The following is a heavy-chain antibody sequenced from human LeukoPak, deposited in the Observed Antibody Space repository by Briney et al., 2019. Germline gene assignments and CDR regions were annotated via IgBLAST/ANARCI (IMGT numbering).Heavy chain of an antibody. D-gene: IGHD3-22*01. J-gene: IGHJ4*02. Sequence: GESLKISCKGSEYSFSSYWIGWVRQMPGKGLEWMGIIHPRDSDTRYSPSFQGQVTISADKSTSTAYVQWSSLKASDTAMYYCARHVTYYYDSSGWALDYWGQGTLVTVSS. V-gene: IGHV5-51*01. CDR3: ARHVTYYYDSSGWALDY. CDR1: EYSFSSYW. CDR2: IHPRDSDT.